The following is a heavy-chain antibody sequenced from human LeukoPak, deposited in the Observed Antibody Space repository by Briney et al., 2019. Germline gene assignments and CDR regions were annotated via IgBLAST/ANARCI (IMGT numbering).Heavy chain of an antibody. CDR3: AREDSSGYYAY. J-gene: IGHJ4*02. Sequence: SETLSLTCTASGGSISSYYWSWIRQPPGKGLEWIGYIYYSGSTNYNPSLKSRVTISVDTSKNQFSLKLSSVTAADTAVYYCAREDSSGYYAYWGQGTLVTVSS. CDR1: GGSISSYY. D-gene: IGHD3-22*01. CDR2: IYYSGST. V-gene: IGHV4-59*01.